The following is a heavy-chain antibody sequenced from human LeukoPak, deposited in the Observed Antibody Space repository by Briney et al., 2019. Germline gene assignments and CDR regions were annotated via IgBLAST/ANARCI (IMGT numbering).Heavy chain of an antibody. CDR3: ARDGGVGAPTHYYYYYMDV. D-gene: IGHD1-26*01. CDR2: IKQDGSEK. V-gene: IGHV3-7*01. J-gene: IGHJ6*03. CDR1: GFTFSSYW. Sequence: PGGSLRLSCAASGFTFSSYWMSWVRQAPGKGLEWVANIKQDGSEKYYVDSVKGRFTISRDNAKNSLYLQMNSLRAEDTAVYYCARDGGVGAPTHYYYYYMDVWGKGTTVTVSS.